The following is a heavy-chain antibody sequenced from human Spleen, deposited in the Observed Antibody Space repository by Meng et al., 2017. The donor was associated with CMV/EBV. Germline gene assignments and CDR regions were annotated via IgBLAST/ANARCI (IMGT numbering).Heavy chain of an antibody. Sequence: ASVKVSCKASGYTFTSYRISWVRQAPGQGLEWMGWINPNSGGTNYAQKFQGRVTMTRDTSISTAYMELSRLRSDDTAVYYCAREDKAFDIWGQGTMVTVSS. V-gene: IGHV1-2*02. CDR3: AREDKAFDI. CDR2: INPNSGGT. CDR1: GYTFTSYR. J-gene: IGHJ3*02.